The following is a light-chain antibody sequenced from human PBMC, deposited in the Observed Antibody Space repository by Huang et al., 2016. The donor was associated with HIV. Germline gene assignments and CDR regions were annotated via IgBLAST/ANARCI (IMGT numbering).Light chain of an antibody. Sequence: EIVMTQSPATLSVAPGERATLSCRASQSVTSNLAWYQQKPGQAPRLLIYGASTRATGIPARFGGSGSGTELTLTISSLQSEDFAVYYWQRYDNWPKFTFGPGTKVDIK. CDR2: GAS. CDR3: QRYDNWPKFT. CDR1: QSVTSN. V-gene: IGKV3-15*01. J-gene: IGKJ3*01.